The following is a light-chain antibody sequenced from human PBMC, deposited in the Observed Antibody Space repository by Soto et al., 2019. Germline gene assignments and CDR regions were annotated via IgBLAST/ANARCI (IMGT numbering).Light chain of an antibody. Sequence: DIQMDKPPSSLSASVGDSVTIPCRASQSISSYLNWYQQKPGKAPKLLIYAASSLQSGVPSRFSGSGSGTDFTLTISSLQPEDFATYYCQQSYSTLRTLGQGTKVDIK. CDR3: QQSYSTLRT. CDR1: QSISSY. V-gene: IGKV1-39*01. CDR2: AAS. J-gene: IGKJ1*01.